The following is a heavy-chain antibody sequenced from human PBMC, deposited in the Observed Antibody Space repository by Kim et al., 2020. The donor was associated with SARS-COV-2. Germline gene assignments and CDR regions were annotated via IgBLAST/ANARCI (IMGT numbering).Heavy chain of an antibody. CDR3: AKAEAYDY. Sequence: DGSNKTKANSVKGRFPISRDNSKNTLYMQMNSLRAEDTAVYYCAKAEAYDYWGQGTLVTVSS. CDR2: DGSNK. V-gene: IGHV3-30*02. J-gene: IGHJ4*02.